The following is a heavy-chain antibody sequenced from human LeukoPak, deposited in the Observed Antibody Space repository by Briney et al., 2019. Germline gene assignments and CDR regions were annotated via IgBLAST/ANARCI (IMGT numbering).Heavy chain of an antibody. V-gene: IGHV3-23*01. CDR1: GFTFSSYA. CDR3: AKDPIYYYGSGSYKGVDY. Sequence: QTGGSLRLSCAASGFTFSSYAMSWVRQAPGKGLEWVSDISGSGGSTYYADSVKGRFTISRDNSKNTLYLQMNSLRAEDTAVYYCAKDPIYYYGSGSYKGVDYWGQGTLVTVSS. J-gene: IGHJ4*02. CDR2: ISGSGGST. D-gene: IGHD3-10*01.